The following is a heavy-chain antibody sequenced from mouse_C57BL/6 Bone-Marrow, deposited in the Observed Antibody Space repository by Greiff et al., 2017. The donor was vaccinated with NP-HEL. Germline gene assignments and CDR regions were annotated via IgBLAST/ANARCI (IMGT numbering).Heavy chain of an antibody. J-gene: IGHJ2*01. CDR2: IDPSDSYT. CDR3: AEGYPYYYGSSFDY. V-gene: IGHV1-69*01. D-gene: IGHD1-1*01. Sequence: QVQLQQPGAELVMPGASVKLSCKASGYTFTSYWMHWVKQRPGQGLEWIGEIDPSDSYTNYNQKFKGKATLTVDTSSSTAYMQLSSLTSEDSAVYSCAEGYPYYYGSSFDYWGQGTTLTVSA. CDR1: GYTFTSYW.